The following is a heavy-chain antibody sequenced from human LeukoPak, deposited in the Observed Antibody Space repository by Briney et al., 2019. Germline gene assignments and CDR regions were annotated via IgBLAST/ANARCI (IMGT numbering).Heavy chain of an antibody. Sequence: PSETLSLTCTVSGGSISNYYWSWIRQPPGKGLEWIGYIYYSGSTNYNPSLKSRVTISVDTSKNQFSLKLSSVTAADTAVYYCARGDSSSWYFGYWGQGTLVTVSS. D-gene: IGHD6-13*01. CDR1: GGSISNYY. J-gene: IGHJ4*02. CDR3: ARGDSSSWYFGY. CDR2: IYYSGST. V-gene: IGHV4-59*01.